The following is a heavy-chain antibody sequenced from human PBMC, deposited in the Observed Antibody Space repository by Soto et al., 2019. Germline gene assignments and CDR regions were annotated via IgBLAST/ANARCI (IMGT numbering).Heavy chain of an antibody. D-gene: IGHD3-10*01. V-gene: IGHV4-34*01. Sequence: PWETLSLTCAVYGGSFSGYYWSWIRQPPGKGLEWIGEINHSGSTNYNPSLKSRVTISVDTSKNQFSLKLSSVTAADTAVYYCARGAYYYGSGSYYNRALYFDYWGQGTLVTVSS. CDR1: GGSFSGYY. J-gene: IGHJ4*02. CDR2: INHSGST. CDR3: ARGAYYYGSGSYYNRALYFDY.